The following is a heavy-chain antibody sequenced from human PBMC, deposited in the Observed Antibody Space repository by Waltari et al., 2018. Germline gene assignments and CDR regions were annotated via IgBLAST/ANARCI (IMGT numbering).Heavy chain of an antibody. D-gene: IGHD5-18*01. J-gene: IGHJ6*02. Sequence: QLQLQESGPGLVKPSETLSLTCTVSGGSISSSSYYWGWIRQPPGKGLEWIGSIYYSGSTYYNPSLKSRVTISVDTSKNQFSLKLSSVTAADTAVYYCARERVDTAMVTYYYYGMDVWGQGTTVTVSS. V-gene: IGHV4-39*07. CDR3: ARERVDTAMVTYYYYGMDV. CDR2: IYYSGST. CDR1: GGSISSSSYY.